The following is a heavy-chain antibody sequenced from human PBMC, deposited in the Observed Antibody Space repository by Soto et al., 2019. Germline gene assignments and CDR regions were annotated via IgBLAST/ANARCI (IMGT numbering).Heavy chain of an antibody. CDR2: IYSGGST. D-gene: IGHD2-2*01. J-gene: IGHJ6*02. CDR3: ARFVRSCSATTCSTRADV. CDR1: GGFVNSDTHS. Sequence: SETLSLTCTVSGGFVNSDTHSWSWIRQAPGKRLEWIGFIYSGGSTKNPSLRSRVTMSVDTSKNQFSLKLRSVIVADTAVYHCARFVRSCSATTCSTRADVWGQGMTVTVSS. V-gene: IGHV4-61*01.